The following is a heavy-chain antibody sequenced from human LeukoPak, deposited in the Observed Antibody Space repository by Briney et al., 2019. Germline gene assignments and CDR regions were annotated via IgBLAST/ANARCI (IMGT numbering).Heavy chain of an antibody. V-gene: IGHV3-23*01. J-gene: IGHJ4*02. D-gene: IGHD7-27*01. CDR2: ISAPGSST. CDR1: EFTFSSYA. CDR3: AKQSGSPRYFDY. Sequence: GGSLRLSCAASEFTFSSYAMSWVRQAPGKGLEWVSAISAPGSSTFYRDSVKGRFTISRATSQNTLYLQMNSLRAEDTAVYYCAKQSGSPRYFDYWGQGTLVTVSS.